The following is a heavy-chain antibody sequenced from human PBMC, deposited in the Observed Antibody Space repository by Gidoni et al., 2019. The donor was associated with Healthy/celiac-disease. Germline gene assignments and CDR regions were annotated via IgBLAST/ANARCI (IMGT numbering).Heavy chain of an antibody. CDR3: VKDLHYDYVWGSYRYGPIFDY. V-gene: IGHV3-64D*08. CDR2: ISSNGGST. CDR1: GSTFSSYA. Sequence: EVQLVESGGGLVQPGGSLRLSCSASGSTFSSYAMPWVPQAPGKGLEYVSAISSNGGSTYYADSVKGRFTISRDNSKNTLYLQMSSLRAEDTAVYYCVKDLHYDYVWGSYRYGPIFDYWGQGTLVTVSS. D-gene: IGHD3-16*02. J-gene: IGHJ4*02.